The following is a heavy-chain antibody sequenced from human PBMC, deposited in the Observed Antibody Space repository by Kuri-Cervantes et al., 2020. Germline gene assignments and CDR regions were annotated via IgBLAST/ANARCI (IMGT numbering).Heavy chain of an antibody. CDR1: GFTVSSNY. CDR3: ARERITMVRGVTWFDP. CDR2: IYSGGST. J-gene: IGHJ5*02. D-gene: IGHD3-10*01. V-gene: IGHV3-53*01. Sequence: GESLKISCAASGFTVSSNYMSWVRQAPGKGLEWVSVIYSGGSTYYADSVKGRFTISRDNSKNTLYLQMNSLRAEDTAVYYCARERITMVRGVTWFDPWGQGTLVTGSS.